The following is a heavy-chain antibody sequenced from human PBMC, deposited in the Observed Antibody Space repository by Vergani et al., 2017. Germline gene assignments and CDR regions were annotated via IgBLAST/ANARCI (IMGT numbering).Heavy chain of an antibody. CDR3: ARSPHGYTYGGYISQFDP. D-gene: IGHD5-18*01. J-gene: IGHJ5*02. CDR1: GFTFSNLW. V-gene: IGHV3-7*01. Sequence: EVQLVASGGGLVQRGGSLRLSCEASGFTFSNLWMTWVRQAPGKGLEWVANIKYDGSKKNYVDSVKGRFTISRDNAKNSLYLQMNNLRVEDTAVYFWARSPHGYTYGGYISQFDPWVQGTLVTVSS. CDR2: IKYDGSKK.